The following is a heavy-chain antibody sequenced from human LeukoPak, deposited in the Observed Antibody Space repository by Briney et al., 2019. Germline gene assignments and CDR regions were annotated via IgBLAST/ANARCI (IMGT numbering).Heavy chain of an antibody. Sequence: SVKVSCKASGGTFSSYGISWVRQAPGQGLEWMGGIIPIFGTANYAQKFQGRVTITADESTSTAYMELSSLRSEDTAVYYCATASYDILTGYSDRRVYYYYMDVWGKGTTVTISS. CDR1: GGTFSSYG. D-gene: IGHD3-9*01. CDR2: IIPIFGTA. CDR3: ATASYDILTGYSDRRVYYYYMDV. V-gene: IGHV1-69*13. J-gene: IGHJ6*03.